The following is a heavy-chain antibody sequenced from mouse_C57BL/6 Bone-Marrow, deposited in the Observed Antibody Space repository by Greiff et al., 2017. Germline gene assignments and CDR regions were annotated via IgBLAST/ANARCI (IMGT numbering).Heavy chain of an antibody. CDR2: IDPENGDT. Sequence: VQLQQSGAELVRPGASVKLSCTASGFNIKDDYMHWVKQRPEQGLEWIGWIDPENGDTEYASKFQGKATITADTSSNTAYLQLSSLTSDDTAVYYCTRYYDYAYWGRGTLVTVSA. CDR3: TRYYDYAY. V-gene: IGHV14-4*01. J-gene: IGHJ3*01. D-gene: IGHD2-4*01. CDR1: GFNIKDDY.